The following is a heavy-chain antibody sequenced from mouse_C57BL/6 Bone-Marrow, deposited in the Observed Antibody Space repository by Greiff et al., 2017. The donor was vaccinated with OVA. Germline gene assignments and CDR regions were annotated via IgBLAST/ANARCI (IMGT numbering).Heavy chain of an antibody. V-gene: IGHV1-80*01. CDR1: GYAFSSYW. CDR2: IYPGDGDT. J-gene: IGHJ2*01. Sequence: QVQLQQSGAELVMPGASVKISCKASGYAFSSYWMNWVKQRPGKGLGWIGQIYPGDGDTNYNGKFKGKATLTADKSSSTAYMQLSSLTSEDSAVYFCARSTTVVAGDYWGQGTTLTVSS. CDR3: ARSTTVVAGDY. D-gene: IGHD1-1*01.